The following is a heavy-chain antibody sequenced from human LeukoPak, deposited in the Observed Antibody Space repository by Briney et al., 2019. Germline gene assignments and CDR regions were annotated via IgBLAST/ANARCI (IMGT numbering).Heavy chain of an antibody. Sequence: GGSLRLSCAASGFTVSSTYMSWVRQAPGKGLEWVSVIYSGGNIYYIDSVKGRFTISRDTSKNTLYLQMNSLRAEDTAVYYCASRHCSGGGCYFAGADPFDYWGQGILVTVSS. J-gene: IGHJ4*02. D-gene: IGHD2-15*01. CDR3: ASRHCSGGGCYFAGADPFDY. CDR1: GFTVSSTY. V-gene: IGHV3-53*01. CDR2: IYSGGNI.